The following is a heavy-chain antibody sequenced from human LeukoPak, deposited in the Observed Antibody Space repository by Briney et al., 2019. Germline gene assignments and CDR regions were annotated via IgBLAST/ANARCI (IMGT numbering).Heavy chain of an antibody. CDR3: ARDSRGIVVVPAAMVY. CDR1: GFTFSSYA. J-gene: IGHJ4*02. Sequence: GGSLRLSCAASGFTFSSYAMSWVRQAPGKGLEWVSAFRGSGGSTDYADSVKGRFTISRDNSKNTLYLQMNSLRAEDTAVYYCARDSRGIVVVPAAMVYWGQGTLVTVSS. CDR2: FRGSGGST. V-gene: IGHV3-23*01. D-gene: IGHD2-2*01.